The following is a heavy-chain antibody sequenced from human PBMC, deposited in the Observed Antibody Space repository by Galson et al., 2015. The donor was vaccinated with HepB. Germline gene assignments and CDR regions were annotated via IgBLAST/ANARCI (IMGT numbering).Heavy chain of an antibody. CDR1: GYTLTELS. D-gene: IGHD5-24*01. CDR2: FDPEDGGT. V-gene: IGHV1-24*01. J-gene: IGHJ2*01. CDR3: ATGRLARDGYNYFQWYFDL. Sequence: SVKVSCKVSGYTLTELSMHWVRQAPGKGLEWMGGFDPEDGGTIYAQKFQGRVTMTEDTSTDTAYMELSSLRSEDTAVYYCATGRLARDGYNYFQWYFDLWGRGTLVTVSS.